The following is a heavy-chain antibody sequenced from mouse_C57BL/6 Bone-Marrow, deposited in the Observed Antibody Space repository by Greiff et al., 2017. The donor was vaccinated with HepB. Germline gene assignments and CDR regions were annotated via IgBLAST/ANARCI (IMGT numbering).Heavy chain of an antibody. CDR1: GFTFSDYY. V-gene: IGHV5-16*01. CDR2: INYDGSST. CDR3: ARAYGSSGAMDY. D-gene: IGHD1-1*01. J-gene: IGHJ4*01. Sequence: EVQLVESEGGLVQPGSSMKLSCTASGFTFSDYYMAWVRQVPEKGLEWVANINYDGSSTYYLDSLKSRFIISRDNAKNILYLQMSSLKSEDTATYYCARAYGSSGAMDYWGQGTSVTVSS.